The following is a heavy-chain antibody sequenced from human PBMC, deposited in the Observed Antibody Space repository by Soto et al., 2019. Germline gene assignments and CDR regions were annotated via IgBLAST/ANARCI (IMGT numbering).Heavy chain of an antibody. D-gene: IGHD1-1*01. J-gene: IGHJ5*02. V-gene: IGHV5-51*01. Sequence: GESLKISCQGYGYTFTDYWIGWVRQMPGKGLELIGLIYPGDSDTRYSPSFQGRVTISADKSISTAFLQWSSLRASDTAMYYCASQKTVIRGPLSSNWFDPWGQGTLVTVSS. CDR1: GYTFTDYW. CDR3: ASQKTVIRGPLSSNWFDP. CDR2: IYPGDSDT.